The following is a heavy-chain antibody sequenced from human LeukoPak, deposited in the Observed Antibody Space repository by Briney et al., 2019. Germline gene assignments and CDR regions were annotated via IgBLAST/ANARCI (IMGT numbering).Heavy chain of an antibody. D-gene: IGHD6-19*01. CDR1: GFTFSSYA. V-gene: IGHV3-30*04. J-gene: IGHJ4*02. Sequence: PGRSLRLSCAASGFTFSSYAMHWVRQAPGKGLEWVAVISYDGSNKYYADSVKGRFTISRDNSKNTLYLQMNSLRAEDTAVYYCARTVAGPFDYWGQGTPVTVSS. CDR2: ISYDGSNK. CDR3: ARTVAGPFDY.